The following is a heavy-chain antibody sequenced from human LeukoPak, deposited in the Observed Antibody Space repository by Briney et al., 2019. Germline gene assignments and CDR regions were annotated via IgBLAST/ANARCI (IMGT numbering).Heavy chain of an antibody. Sequence: SQTLSLTCTVSGGSISSGGYYWSWIRQHPGKGLEWIGYIYYSGSTYYNPSLKSRVTISVDTSKNQFSLKLSSVTAADTAVYYCARDQGLGMXWNPSRVAFDIWGQGTMVTV. CDR2: IYYSGST. V-gene: IGHV4-31*03. J-gene: IGHJ3*02. CDR1: GGSISSGGYY. CDR3: ARDQGLGMXWNPSRVAFDI. D-gene: IGHD1-1*01.